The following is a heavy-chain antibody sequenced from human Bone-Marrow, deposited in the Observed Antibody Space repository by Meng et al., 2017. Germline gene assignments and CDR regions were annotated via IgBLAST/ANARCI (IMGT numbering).Heavy chain of an antibody. V-gene: IGHV1-69*13. CDR2: IIPIFGTA. Sequence: SVKVSCKASGGTFSSYAISWVRQAPGQGLEWMGGIIPIFGTANYAQKFQGRVTITADESTSTAYMERSSLRSEDTAVYYCARMHDSSSWFFDYWGQGTLVTVSS. CDR3: ARMHDSSSWFFDY. D-gene: IGHD6-13*01. J-gene: IGHJ4*02. CDR1: GGTFSSYA.